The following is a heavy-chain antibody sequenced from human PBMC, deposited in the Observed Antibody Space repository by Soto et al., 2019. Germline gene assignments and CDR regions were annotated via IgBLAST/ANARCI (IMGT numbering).Heavy chain of an antibody. V-gene: IGHV4-34*01. D-gene: IGHD6-19*01. CDR3: ARGGRLAYFQH. CDR2: ISHSGGT. J-gene: IGHJ1*01. CDR1: GGSFSDDY. Sequence: TLSLTCDIYGGSFSDDYRSWIRQPPGKGLEWIGKISHSGGTNYNPSLKSRVTISADTSKNQFSLRLSSVTAADTAVYYCARGGRLAYFQHWGQGTLVTVS.